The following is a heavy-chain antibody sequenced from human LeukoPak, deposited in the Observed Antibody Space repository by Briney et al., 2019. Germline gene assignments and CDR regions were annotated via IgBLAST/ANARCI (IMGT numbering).Heavy chain of an antibody. J-gene: IGHJ3*02. V-gene: IGHV1-18*01. CDR3: ARRRLGKEVATTAFDI. Sequence: ASVKVSCKASGYTFTSYGISWVRQAPGQGLEWMGWISAYNGNTNYAQKLQGRVTMTTDTSTSTAYMELRSLRSDDTAVYYCARRRLGKEVATTAFDIWGQGTMVTVSS. CDR1: GYTFTSYG. D-gene: IGHD1-26*01. CDR2: ISAYNGNT.